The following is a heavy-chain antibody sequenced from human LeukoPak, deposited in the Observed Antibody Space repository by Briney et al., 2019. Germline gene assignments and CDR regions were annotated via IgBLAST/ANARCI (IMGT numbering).Heavy chain of an antibody. CDR1: GGSISSSSYY. J-gene: IGHJ6*03. CDR3: ARPGHSYYYMDV. Sequence: PSETLSLTXTVSGGSISSSSYYWGWIRQPPGKGLEWIGTIYYSGTTYYNPSLKSRVTISADTSKNHFSLKLSSVTAADTAVYYCARPGHSYYYMDVWSKGTTVTVSS. D-gene: IGHD1-1*01. V-gene: IGHV4-39*02. CDR2: IYYSGTT.